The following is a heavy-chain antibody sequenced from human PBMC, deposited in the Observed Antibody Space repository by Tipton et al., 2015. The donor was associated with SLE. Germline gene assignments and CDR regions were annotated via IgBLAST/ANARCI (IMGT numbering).Heavy chain of an antibody. J-gene: IGHJ3*02. CDR2: IYYSGST. V-gene: IGHV4-59*07. D-gene: IGHD6-19*01. CDR1: GGSFSRYY. CDR3: VGSSGGDDAFET. Sequence: TLSLTCAVYGGSFSRYYWSWIRQPPGKGLEWLGYIYYSGSTNYYPSLKSRVTISVDTSKNQFSQKLSSVTAADSAVYDCVGSSGGDDAFETWGQGTRFTVSS.